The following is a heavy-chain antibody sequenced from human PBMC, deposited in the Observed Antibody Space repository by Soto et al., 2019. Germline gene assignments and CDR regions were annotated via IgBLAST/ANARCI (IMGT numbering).Heavy chain of an antibody. V-gene: IGHV3-23*01. D-gene: IGHD3-22*01. J-gene: IGHJ4*02. CDR3: ARNYDSSGYYSPEYYFDY. CDR1: GFTFSSYA. CDR2: FSSSGGST. Sequence: GGSLRLSCAASGFTFSSYAMSWVRQAPGKGLEWVSAFSSSGGSTYYADSVKGRFTISRDNSKNTLYLQMNSLRAEDTAVYYYARNYDSSGYYSPEYYFDYWGQGTLVTVSS.